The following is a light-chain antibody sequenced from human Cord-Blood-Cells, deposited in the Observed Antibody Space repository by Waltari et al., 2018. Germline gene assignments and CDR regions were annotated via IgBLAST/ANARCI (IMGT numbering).Light chain of an antibody. V-gene: IGLV4-60*03. CDR3: ETWDSNTRV. CDR1: SGPSSYI. Sequence: QPVLTQSSSASASLESSVKLTSTLRSGPSSYIIACPQQQPGKAPRYLMKLEGSGSYNKGSGVPDRFSGSSSGADRYLTISNLQSEDEADYYCETWDSNTRVFGGGTKLTVL. J-gene: IGLJ3*02. CDR2: LEGSGSY.